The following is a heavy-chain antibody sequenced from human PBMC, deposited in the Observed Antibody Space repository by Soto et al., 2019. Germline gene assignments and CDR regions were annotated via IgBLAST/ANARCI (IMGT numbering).Heavy chain of an antibody. CDR1: GFTFSSYG. J-gene: IGHJ4*02. V-gene: IGHV3-30*18. CDR3: AKDDVEIGY. Sequence: QVQVVESGGGVVQPGRSLRLSCAASGFTFSSYGMHWVRQAPGKGLEWVAVISYDGSNKYYADSVKGRFTISRDNSKNTLHLQMNSLRAEDTAVYYCAKDDVEIGYWGQGTLVTVSS. CDR2: ISYDGSNK.